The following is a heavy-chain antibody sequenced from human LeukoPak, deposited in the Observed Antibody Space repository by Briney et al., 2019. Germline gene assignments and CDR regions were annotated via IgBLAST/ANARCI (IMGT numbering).Heavy chain of an antibody. Sequence: SVKVSCKASGGTFSSYAISWVRRAPGQGLEWMGRIIPILGIANYAQKFQGRVTITADKSTSTAYMELSSLRSEDTAVYYCARSEMVVVVVAATETEDYYYYGMDVWGQGPRSPSP. V-gene: IGHV1-69*04. J-gene: IGHJ6*02. D-gene: IGHD2-15*01. CDR1: GGTFSSYA. CDR2: IIPILGIA. CDR3: ARSEMVVVVVAATETEDYYYYGMDV.